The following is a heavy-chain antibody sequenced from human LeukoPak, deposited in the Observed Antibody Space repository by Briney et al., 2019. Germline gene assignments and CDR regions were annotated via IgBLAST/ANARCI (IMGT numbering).Heavy chain of an antibody. V-gene: IGHV3-30*02. CDR2: IPYDGSNK. CDR1: GFTFSTYG. Sequence: GGSLRLSCAASGFTFSTYGIHWVRQAPGKGLEWLAFIPYDGSNKYYADSVKGRVTISRDNSKNTLYLQMKSLRAEDTGVYYCAKAPEKYTYSYNHYFDYWGQGTLVTVSS. D-gene: IGHD5-18*01. CDR3: AKAPEKYTYSYNHYFDY. J-gene: IGHJ4*02.